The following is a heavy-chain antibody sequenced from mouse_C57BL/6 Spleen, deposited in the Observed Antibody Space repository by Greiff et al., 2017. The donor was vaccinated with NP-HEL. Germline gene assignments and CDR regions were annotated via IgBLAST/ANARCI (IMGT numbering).Heavy chain of an antibody. CDR2: IYPSDSET. CDR1: GYTFTSYW. Sequence: VKLVESGAELVRPGSSVKLSCKASGYTFTSYWMDWVKQRPGQGLEWIGNIYPSDSETHYNQKFKDKATLTVDKSSSTAYMQLSSLTSEDSAVYYCARDWGGPYYFDDWGQGTTLTVAS. J-gene: IGHJ2*01. V-gene: IGHV1-61*01. D-gene: IGHD4-1*01. CDR3: ARDWGGPYYFDD.